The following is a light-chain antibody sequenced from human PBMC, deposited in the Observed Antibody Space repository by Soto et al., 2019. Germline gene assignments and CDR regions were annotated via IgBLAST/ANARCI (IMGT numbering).Light chain of an antibody. CDR1: QRISEY. Sequence: DIQMTQSPSSLSASVGQRVTITCRASQRISEYLNWYQQKPGKAPKLLIFSASSSQSGVPVRFSGSGSGTEFTLTISSLQAEDFGTYYCQQGYSTPLTFGGGTKVEI. CDR2: SAS. CDR3: QQGYSTPLT. V-gene: IGKV1-39*01. J-gene: IGKJ4*01.